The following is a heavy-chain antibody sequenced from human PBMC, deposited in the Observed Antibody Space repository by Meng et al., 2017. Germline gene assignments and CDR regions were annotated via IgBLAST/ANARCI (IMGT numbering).Heavy chain of an antibody. V-gene: IGHV1-2*06. Sequence: ASVQVSCKDSGYTFTGYYMQWVRQAPGQGLEWMGRINPNSGGINYAQKFQGRVTMARDTSISTAYMELSRLRSDDTAAYYCARPRSGSFDWSTRDGAFDIWGQGTMVTVSS. D-gene: IGHD3-9*01. CDR1: GYTFTGYY. CDR3: ARPRSGSFDWSTRDGAFDI. CDR2: INPNSGGI. J-gene: IGHJ3*02.